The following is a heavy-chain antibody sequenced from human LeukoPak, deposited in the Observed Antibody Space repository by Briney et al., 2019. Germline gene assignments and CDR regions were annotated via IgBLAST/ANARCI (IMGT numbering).Heavy chain of an antibody. V-gene: IGHV3-66*01. J-gene: IGHJ6*03. CDR1: GFTVSSNY. CDR2: IYSGSST. Sequence: GGSLRLACAASGFTVSSNYMSWVRQAPGKGLEWVSVIYSGSSTYYADSVKGRFTISRDNSKNTLYLQMNSLRAEDTAVYYCARARRDMDVWGKGTTVTISS. CDR3: ARARRDMDV.